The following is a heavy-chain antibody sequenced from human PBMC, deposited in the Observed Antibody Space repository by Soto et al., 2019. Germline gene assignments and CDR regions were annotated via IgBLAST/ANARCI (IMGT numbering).Heavy chain of an antibody. V-gene: IGHV1-69*06. CDR3: ARVSSGGPTYYFDY. Sequence: SVKVSCKASGGTFSSYAISWVRQAPGQGLEWMGGIIPIFGTANYVQKFQGRVTITADKSTSTAYMELSSLRSEDTAVYYCARVSSGGPTYYFDYWGQGTLVTVSS. CDR2: IIPIFGTA. CDR1: GGTFSSYA. D-gene: IGHD1-1*01. J-gene: IGHJ4*02.